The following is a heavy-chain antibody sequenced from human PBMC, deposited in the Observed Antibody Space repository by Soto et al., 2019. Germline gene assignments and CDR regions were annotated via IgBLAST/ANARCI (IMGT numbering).Heavy chain of an antibody. D-gene: IGHD6-13*01. CDR2: IWYDGSNK. J-gene: IGHJ3*02. CDR1: GFTFSSYG. V-gene: IGHV3-33*01. CDR3: ARDGIAAAGIGAFDI. Sequence: GGSLRLSCAASGFTFSSYGMHWVGQAPGKGLEWVAVIWYDGSNKYYADSVKGRFTISRDNSKNTLYLQMNSLRAEDTAVYYCARDGIAAAGIGAFDIWGQGTMVTVSS.